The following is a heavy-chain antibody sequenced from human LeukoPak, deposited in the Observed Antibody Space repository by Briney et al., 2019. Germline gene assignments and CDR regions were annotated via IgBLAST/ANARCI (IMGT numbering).Heavy chain of an antibody. J-gene: IGHJ6*03. CDR2: IYHSGST. CDR1: GGSISSSNW. CDR3: ARDHAYRYYYYYMDV. D-gene: IGHD2-2*01. V-gene: IGHV4-4*02. Sequence: SGTLSLTCAVSGGSISSSNWWSWVRQPPGKGLEWIGEIYHSGSTNYNPSLKSQVTISVDKSKNQFSLKLSSVTAADTAVYYCARDHAYRYYYYYMDVWGKGTTVTVSS.